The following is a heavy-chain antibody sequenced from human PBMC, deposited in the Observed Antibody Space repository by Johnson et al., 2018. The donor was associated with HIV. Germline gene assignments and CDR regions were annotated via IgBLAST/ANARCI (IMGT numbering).Heavy chain of an antibody. CDR2: ISYDGSNK. J-gene: IGHJ3*02. CDR1: GFTFSSYA. CDR3: ARDWASGSYFWVRGAFDI. D-gene: IGHD1-26*01. Sequence: QMQLVESGGGVVQPGRSLGLSCAASGFTFSSYAMHWVRQAPGKGLEWVAVISYDGSNKYYADSVKGRFTISRDNSKNTLYLQMNSLRAEDTAVYYCARDWASGSYFWVRGAFDIWGQGTMVTVSS. V-gene: IGHV3-30-3*01.